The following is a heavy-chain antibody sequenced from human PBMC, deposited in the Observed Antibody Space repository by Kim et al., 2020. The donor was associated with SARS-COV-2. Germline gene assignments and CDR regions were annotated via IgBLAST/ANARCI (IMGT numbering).Heavy chain of an antibody. CDR1: GFTFSSYA. V-gene: IGHV3-30*04. CDR2: ISYDGSNK. D-gene: IGHD6-13*01. J-gene: IGHJ4*02. Sequence: GGSLRLSCAASGFTFSSYAMHWVRQAPGKGLEWVAVISYDGSNKYYADSVKGRFTISRDNSKNTLYLQMNSLRAEDTAVYYCARDWAAAGLDYWGQGTL. CDR3: ARDWAAAGLDY.